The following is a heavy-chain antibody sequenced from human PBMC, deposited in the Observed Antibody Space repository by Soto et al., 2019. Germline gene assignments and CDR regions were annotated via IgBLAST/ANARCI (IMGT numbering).Heavy chain of an antibody. CDR1: GFTFSSYD. CDR3: ARASRVWFGEEYYYYGMDL. J-gene: IGHJ6*02. Sequence: EVQLVESGGGLVQPGGSLRLSCAASGFTFSSYDMHWVRQATGKGLEWVSAIGTAGDTYYPGSVKGRFTISREHAKNSVYLQMNSLRAGDTAVYYCARASRVWFGEEYYYYGMDLWGQGTTVTVSS. CDR2: IGTAGDT. D-gene: IGHD3-10*01. V-gene: IGHV3-13*01.